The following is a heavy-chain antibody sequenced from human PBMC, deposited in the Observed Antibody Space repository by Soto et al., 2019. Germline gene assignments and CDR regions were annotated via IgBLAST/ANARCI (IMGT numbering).Heavy chain of an antibody. Sequence: GGSLRLSCAASAFTFRSYTMHWVRQAPGKGLEWVATISYDGSKTNYADSVRGRFTISRDNSKSTLFLQMDSLRPEDTAVYSCARDRDSSYFPPPYYFDSWGQGTLVTVPS. CDR1: AFTFRSYT. V-gene: IGHV3-30*04. J-gene: IGHJ4*02. D-gene: IGHD4-4*01. CDR2: ISYDGSKT. CDR3: ARDRDSSYFPPPYYFDS.